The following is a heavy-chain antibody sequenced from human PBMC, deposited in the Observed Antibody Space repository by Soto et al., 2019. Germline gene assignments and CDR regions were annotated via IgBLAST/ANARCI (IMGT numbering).Heavy chain of an antibody. CDR1: WGSIISVGDC. Sequence: SETLSLRCSVVWGSIISVGDCWSWISKHPGKGLEWIGYIYYSGSTYYNPSLKSRVTISVDTSKNQFSLKLSSVTAADTAVYYCARSRGYSYGFSLGYWGQGTLVTVSS. CDR2: IYYSGST. V-gene: IGHV4-31*03. J-gene: IGHJ4*02. CDR3: ARSRGYSYGFSLGY. D-gene: IGHD5-18*01.